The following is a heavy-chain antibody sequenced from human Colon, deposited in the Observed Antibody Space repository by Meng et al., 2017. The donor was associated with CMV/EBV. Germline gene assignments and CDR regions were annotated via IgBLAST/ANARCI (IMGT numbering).Heavy chain of an antibody. D-gene: IGHD6-19*01. Sequence: GGSLRLSCATSGFTFNTFSMIWVRLAPGKGLELIAYITPDKRDMYYADSVKGRCTVSRDHSKNTLVLQINSLRGEDTAVYYCARDGLADTAFTYYYYSGMDVWGLGTTVTVSS. J-gene: IGHJ6*02. CDR3: ARDGLADTAFTYYYYSGMDV. V-gene: IGHV3-21*05. CDR1: GFTFNTFS. CDR2: ITPDKRDM.